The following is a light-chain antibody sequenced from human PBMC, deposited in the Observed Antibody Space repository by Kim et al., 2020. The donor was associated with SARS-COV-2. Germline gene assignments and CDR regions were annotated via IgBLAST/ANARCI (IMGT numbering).Light chain of an antibody. J-gene: IGKJ2*01. Sequence: DIQMAQSPSTLSASVGDRVTITCRASQSISSCLAWYQQKPGKAPKLLSYKASSLESGVPSSFSGSGSGTEFTLTISSLQPDDFATYYCQQCNSYPYTFGQGTKLEI. CDR3: QQCNSYPYT. CDR1: QSISSC. V-gene: IGKV1-5*03. CDR2: KAS.